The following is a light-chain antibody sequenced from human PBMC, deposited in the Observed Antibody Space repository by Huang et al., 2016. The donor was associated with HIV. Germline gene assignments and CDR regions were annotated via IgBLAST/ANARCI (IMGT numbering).Light chain of an antibody. CDR3: QVYGSSHT. CDR1: PSIRSSY. V-gene: IGKV3-20*01. CDR2: GAS. Sequence: EIALTQSPGTLSLSPGERATLSCRASPSIRSSYLAWYQQKPGQAPRLLIYGASTRATGIPDRFSGSGSGTDLTLSISRLEPEDSAVYYCQVYGSSHTFGQGTRLEIK. J-gene: IGKJ5*01.